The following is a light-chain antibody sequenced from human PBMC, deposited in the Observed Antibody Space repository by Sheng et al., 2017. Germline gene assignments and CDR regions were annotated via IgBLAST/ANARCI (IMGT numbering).Light chain of an antibody. CDR2: GAS. Sequence: EIVMTQSPATLSVSPGERATLSCRASQSVSSNLSWYQQKPGQAPRLLIYGASTRATGIPARFSGSGSGTDFTLTISRLEPEDLATYYCHQYIAYPWTFGQGTKVEIK. CDR1: QSVSSN. V-gene: IGKV3D-15*01. CDR3: HQYIAYPWT. J-gene: IGKJ1*01.